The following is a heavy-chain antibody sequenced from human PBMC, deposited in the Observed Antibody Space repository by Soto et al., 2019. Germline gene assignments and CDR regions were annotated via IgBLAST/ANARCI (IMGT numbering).Heavy chain of an antibody. CDR3: AREYGRLDY. V-gene: IGHV3-11*06. CDR2: ISGGSGYT. Sequence: GGSLRLSCGASGFTLSDFHMSWIRQAPGKGLEWVSYISGGSGYTKYADPVKGRFTISRDSAKNSLYLQMNSLRAEDTAVYYCAREYGRLDYWGQGTLVTVSS. CDR1: GFTLSDFH. D-gene: IGHD4-17*01. J-gene: IGHJ4*02.